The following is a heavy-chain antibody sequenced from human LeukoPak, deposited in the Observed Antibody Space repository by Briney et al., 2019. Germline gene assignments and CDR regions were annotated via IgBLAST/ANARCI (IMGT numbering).Heavy chain of an antibody. CDR2: IYYSGST. J-gene: IGHJ4*02. CDR1: GGSINGYY. CDR3: ARSHSVWTSFGY. Sequence: SETLSLTCTVSGGSINGYYWSWIRQPPGKGLEWIGYIYYSGSTNYNPSLKSRVTISVDTSKNQFSLKLSSVTAADTAVYYCARSHSVWTSFGYWGQGTLVTVSS. V-gene: IGHV4-59*01. D-gene: IGHD3/OR15-3a*01.